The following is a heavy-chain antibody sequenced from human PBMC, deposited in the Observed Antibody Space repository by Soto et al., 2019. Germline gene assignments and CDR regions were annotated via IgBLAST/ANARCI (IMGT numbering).Heavy chain of an antibody. J-gene: IGHJ1*01. D-gene: IGHD1-26*01. CDR2: IWYDGSNK. V-gene: IGHV3-33*01. CDR3: ARDQGAYAEYFQH. Sequence: QEQLVESGGGVVQPGRSLRLSCAASGFTFSSYGMHWVRQAPGKGLEWVALIWYDGSNKHYGDSVKGRFTISRDNSKNPLYLQMTSLRAEDTAVYYCARDQGAYAEYFQHWGQGTLVTVSS. CDR1: GFTFSSYG.